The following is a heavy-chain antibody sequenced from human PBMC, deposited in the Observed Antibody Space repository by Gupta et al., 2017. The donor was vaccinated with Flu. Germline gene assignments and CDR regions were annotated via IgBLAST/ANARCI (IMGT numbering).Heavy chain of an antibody. D-gene: IGHD2-8*01. CDR3: ARKLDVSNGNYYRDV. V-gene: IGHV3-72*01. CDR1: Y. J-gene: IGHJ6*03. Sequence: YMDWVRQAPGKGLEWVGRSRNKANSYTTEYAAALKGRFTISRDESKNALYLQMNSLKTEDTAVYYCARKLDVSNGNYYRDVWGKGTTVTVSS. CDR2: SRNKANSYTT.